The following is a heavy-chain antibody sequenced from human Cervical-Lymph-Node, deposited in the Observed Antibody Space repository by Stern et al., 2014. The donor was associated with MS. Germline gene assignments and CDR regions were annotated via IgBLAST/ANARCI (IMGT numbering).Heavy chain of an antibody. J-gene: IGHJ4*02. CDR3: EHSWYSYGYRYFDY. Sequence: QVTLRESGPTLVKPTQTLTLTCTFSGFSLTTSGVGVGWIRPPPGKAREWLALIYWDDGKRYSTYLKSRLTIAKDTSKNQVVLTMTNMDPVDTATYYCEHSWYSYGYRYFDYWGQGTLVTVSS. V-gene: IGHV2-5*02. D-gene: IGHD5-18*01. CDR2: IYWDDGK. CDR1: GFSLTTSGVG.